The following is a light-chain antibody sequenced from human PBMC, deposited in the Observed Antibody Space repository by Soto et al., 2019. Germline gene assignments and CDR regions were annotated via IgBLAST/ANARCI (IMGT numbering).Light chain of an antibody. J-gene: IGLJ2*01. CDR1: ISDVGSYNL. CDR2: EGS. Sequence: QSVLTQPASVSGSPGQSITISCTGTISDVGSYNLVSWYQQHPGKAPKLMIYEGSKRPSGVSNRFSGSKSGNTASLTISGLQAEDEADYYCCSYAGSSTFDVVFGGGTKLTVL. CDR3: CSYAGSSTFDVV. V-gene: IGLV2-23*03.